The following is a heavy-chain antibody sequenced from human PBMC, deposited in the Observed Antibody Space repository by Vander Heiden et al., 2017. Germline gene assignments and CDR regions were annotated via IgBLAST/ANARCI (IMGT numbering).Heavy chain of an antibody. V-gene: IGHV3-30*04. D-gene: IGHD3-22*01. J-gene: IGHJ4*02. CDR3: ARVGGGFGDYYSSGFYTGGGY. CDR1: GFTFSRYA. CDR2: ISYDGSNK. Sequence: QVQLVESGGGVVQPGRSLTLTCAASGFTFSRYAMHWVRQAPGKGLEWVAVISYDGSNKDYADAVKGRFTISGDNSKNTRYLQMNSLIDEDTAVYDCARVGGGFGDYYSSGFYTGGGYWGQGTLVTVSS.